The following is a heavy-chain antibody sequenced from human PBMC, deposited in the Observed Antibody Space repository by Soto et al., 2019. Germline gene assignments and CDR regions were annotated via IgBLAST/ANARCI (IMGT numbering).Heavy chain of an antibody. CDR2: ISAAGDP. CDR3: ARTDRDFYGLDV. J-gene: IGHJ6*02. Sequence: EVQLVESGGGLVQPGGSLRLSCEASGFTFRNYEMHWVRQGTGKGLEWVSGISAAGDPDYADSVEGRFTISRENAQNSFFLQMNSLRVGDTAVYYCARTDRDFYGLDVWGPGTTVIVSS. CDR1: GFTFRNYE. V-gene: IGHV3-13*05.